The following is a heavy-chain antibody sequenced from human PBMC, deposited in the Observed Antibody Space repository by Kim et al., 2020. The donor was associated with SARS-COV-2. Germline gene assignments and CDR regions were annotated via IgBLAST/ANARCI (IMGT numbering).Heavy chain of an antibody. Sequence: SETLSLTCTVSGDSISSSSYYWGWIRQPPGKGLEWIGSIYYSGSTYYNPSLKSRVTISVDTSKNQFSLELNSVTAADTAVYYCARSARTYDILAGYYLGYFDYWGQGTRGAVSS. CDR2: IYYSGST. V-gene: IGHV4-39*01. CDR3: ARSARTYDILAGYYLGYFDY. D-gene: IGHD3-9*01. J-gene: IGHJ4*02. CDR1: GDSISSSSYY.